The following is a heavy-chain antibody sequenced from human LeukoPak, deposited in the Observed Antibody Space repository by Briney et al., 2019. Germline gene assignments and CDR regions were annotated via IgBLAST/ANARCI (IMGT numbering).Heavy chain of an antibody. CDR2: SRNKANSYST. CDR1: GFNFSDHY. J-gene: IGHJ4*02. D-gene: IGHD3-3*01. Sequence: PGGSLRLSCAVSGFNFSDHYMDWVRQAPGKGLEWVGRSRNKANSYSTEYAASVKGGFTISRDDSKNSLYLQMGSLKGEDTAVYHCARVTEWSFDDWGRGTLVTVSS. V-gene: IGHV3-72*01. CDR3: ARVTEWSFDD.